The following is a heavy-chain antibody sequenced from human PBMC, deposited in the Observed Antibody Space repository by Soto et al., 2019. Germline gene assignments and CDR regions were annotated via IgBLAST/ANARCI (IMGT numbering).Heavy chain of an antibody. V-gene: IGHV3-48*02. CDR1: GFTISSYS. CDR3: ARETTGRITMVRGVPNYYYSGMDV. CDR2: ISSSSSTI. Sequence: GGSLILSCASSGFTISSYSMNRARQAPGKGREWVSYISSSSSTIYYADSVKGRFTISRDNAKNSLYLQMNSLRDEDTAVYYCARETTGRITMVRGVPNYYYSGMDVWGQGTTVTVSS. J-gene: IGHJ6*02. D-gene: IGHD3-10*01.